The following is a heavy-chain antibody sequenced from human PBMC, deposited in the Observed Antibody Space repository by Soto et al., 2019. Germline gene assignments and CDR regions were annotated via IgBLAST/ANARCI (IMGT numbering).Heavy chain of an antibody. V-gene: IGHV3-23*01. CDR3: AKVGYYDSSGPEDY. D-gene: IGHD3-22*01. Sequence: GGSLRLSCAASAFTFSNYAMSWVRQAPGKGLQWVSTISSGGGSTYYADSVKGRFTISRDNSKNTLYLQMNSLRAEDTAIYYCAKVGYYDSSGPEDYWGQGTLVTVSS. CDR2: ISSGGGST. J-gene: IGHJ4*02. CDR1: AFTFSNYA.